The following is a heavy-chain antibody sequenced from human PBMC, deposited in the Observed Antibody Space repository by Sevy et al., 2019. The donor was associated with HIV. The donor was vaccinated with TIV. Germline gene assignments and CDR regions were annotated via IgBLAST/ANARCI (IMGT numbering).Heavy chain of an antibody. CDR1: GFTFSTYW. Sequence: GGSLRLSCAASGFTFSTYWMTWVRQAPGKGLEWVANIKQDGTDTNYVDSVRGRFTISRDNGRNLLYLHMRSLRAEDTAVYFCARALADWGSFHYSSWCRGVLVTVSS. J-gene: IGHJ4*02. D-gene: IGHD3-16*01. CDR2: IKQDGTDT. CDR3: ARALADWGSFHYSS. V-gene: IGHV3-7*01.